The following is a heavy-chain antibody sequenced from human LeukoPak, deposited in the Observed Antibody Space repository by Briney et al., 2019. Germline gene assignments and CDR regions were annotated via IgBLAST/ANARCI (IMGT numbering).Heavy chain of an antibody. J-gene: IGHJ4*02. CDR3: ARGHPWQHLPESAFDY. CDR1: GGSITSYY. Sequence: SETLSLTCTVSGGSITSYYWSWIRQPPGKGLEWIGYVYYSGSTNYKSSLKSRVSISVDTSKNQFSLKLSSVTAADTAVYYCARGHPWQHLPESAFDYWGQGTLVTVSS. CDR2: VYYSGST. V-gene: IGHV4-59*01.